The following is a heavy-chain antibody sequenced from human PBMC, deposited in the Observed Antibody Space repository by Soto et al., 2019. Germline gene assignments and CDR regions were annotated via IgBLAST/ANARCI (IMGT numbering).Heavy chain of an antibody. Sequence: QVHLVQSGTEVKKPGSSVKVSCKTSGDTFSNQAISWVRQAPGQGLEWMGGIIPLFDSASYAQRSHDRVTITADKFTNTVYMEPRSLTSEDTAVYYCAASTFQSGVSGYFHLDHWGQGTLVTVSS. V-gene: IGHV1-69*06. CDR2: IIPLFDSA. J-gene: IGHJ4*02. CDR3: AASTFQSGVSGYFHLDH. D-gene: IGHD3-3*01. CDR1: GDTFSNQA.